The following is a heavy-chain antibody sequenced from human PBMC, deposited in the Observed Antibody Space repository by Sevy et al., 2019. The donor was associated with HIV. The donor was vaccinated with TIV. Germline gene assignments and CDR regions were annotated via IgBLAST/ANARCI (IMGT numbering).Heavy chain of an antibody. D-gene: IGHD2-8*01. V-gene: IGHV3-30-3*01. J-gene: IGHJ4*02. Sequence: GGSLRLSCAASGFTFSSYAMHWVRQAPGKGLEWVALISDDGGDKYYADSVKGRVSISRDNSKNTLDLQMNSLRAEDXXXXXXXXXXXXXXVRGPLNYWGQGTLVTVSS. CDR1: GFTFSSYA. CDR2: ISDDGGDK. CDR3: XXXXXXXXVRGPLNY.